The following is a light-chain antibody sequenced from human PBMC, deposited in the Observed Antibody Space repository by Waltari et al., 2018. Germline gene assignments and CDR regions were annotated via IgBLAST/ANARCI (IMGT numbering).Light chain of an antibody. CDR2: EVS. Sequence: QSALTQPASVSGSPGQSITLSCTGTSSDVGGYNYVSWYQQHPGKAPKLMIYEVSNRPSGVSNRFSGFKSGNTASLTISGLQAEDEADYYCSSYTSSSTLVVFGGGTKLTVL. J-gene: IGLJ2*01. CDR3: SSYTSSSTLVV. V-gene: IGLV2-14*01. CDR1: SSDVGGYNY.